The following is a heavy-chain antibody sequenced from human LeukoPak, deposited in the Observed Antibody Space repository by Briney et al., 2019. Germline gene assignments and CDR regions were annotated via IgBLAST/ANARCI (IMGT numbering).Heavy chain of an antibody. J-gene: IGHJ4*02. Sequence: PGGSLRLSCAASGFTFSSYSMNWVRQAPGKGLEWVSSISSRSSYIYYADSVKGRFTISRDNAKNSLYLQMNSLRAEDTAVYYCARLRLGYCSGGSCYSFDYWGQGTLVTVSS. CDR2: ISSRSSYI. V-gene: IGHV3-21*01. CDR1: GFTFSSYS. D-gene: IGHD2-15*01. CDR3: ARLRLGYCSGGSCYSFDY.